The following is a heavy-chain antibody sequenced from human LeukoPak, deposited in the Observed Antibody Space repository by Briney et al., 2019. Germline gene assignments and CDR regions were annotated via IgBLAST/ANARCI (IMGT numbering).Heavy chain of an antibody. J-gene: IGHJ4*02. D-gene: IGHD4-17*01. V-gene: IGHV1-69*13. Sequence: ASVKVPCKASGGTFSSYAISWVRQAPGQGLEWMGGIIPIFGTANYAQKFQGRVTITADESTSTAYMELSSLRSEDTAVYYCAMTTVTKGFDYWGQGTLVTVSS. CDR3: AMTTVTKGFDY. CDR2: IIPIFGTA. CDR1: GGTFSSYA.